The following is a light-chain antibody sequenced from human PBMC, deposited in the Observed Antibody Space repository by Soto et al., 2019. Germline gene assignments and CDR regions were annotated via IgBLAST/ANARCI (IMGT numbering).Light chain of an antibody. J-gene: IGLJ1*01. Sequence: QSALTQPASVSGSPGQPITISCTGTGSDVGGYDYVSWYQQYPGKAPKLIIYEVTNRPSGVSNRFSGSKSGNTASLSISGLRAEDEADYYCSSFRSSSTLPYVFGTGTKVTVL. CDR2: EVT. CDR1: GSDVGGYDY. CDR3: SSFRSSSTLPYV. V-gene: IGLV2-14*01.